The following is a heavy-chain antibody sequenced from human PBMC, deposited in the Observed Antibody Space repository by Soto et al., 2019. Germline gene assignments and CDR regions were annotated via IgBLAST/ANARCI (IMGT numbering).Heavy chain of an antibody. D-gene: IGHD6-19*01. CDR1: GYSFTSYW. J-gene: IGHJ6*02. Sequence: GESLKISCKGSGYSFTSYWISWVRQMPGKGLEWMGRIDPSVSDTNYSPSFQGHVTISADKSISTAYLQLSSLKASDTAMYYCARRSIAVAAGYYYYGMDVWGQGTTVTVSS. CDR2: IDPSVSDT. CDR3: ARRSIAVAAGYYYYGMDV. V-gene: IGHV5-10-1*01.